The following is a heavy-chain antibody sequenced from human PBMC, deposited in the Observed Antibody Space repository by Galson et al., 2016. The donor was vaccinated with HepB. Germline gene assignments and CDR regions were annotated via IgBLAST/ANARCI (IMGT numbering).Heavy chain of an antibody. D-gene: IGHD3-3*01. Sequence: SVKVSCKASGYTFTNYGINWVRQAPGQGPEWMGWITAYNGNTKYKQKFQGRVTMTTDASTSTADMELRSLRSDDTAIYYCARDQGPGYDFWSGSFSHSPEAFDNWCQGTMVTVSS. V-gene: IGHV1-18*01. CDR1: GYTFTNYG. CDR2: ITAYNGNT. CDR3: ARDQGPGYDFWSGSFSHSPEAFDN. J-gene: IGHJ3*02.